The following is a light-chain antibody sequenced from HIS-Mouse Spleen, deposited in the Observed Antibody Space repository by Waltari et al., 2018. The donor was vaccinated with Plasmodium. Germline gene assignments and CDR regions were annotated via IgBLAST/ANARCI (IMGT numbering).Light chain of an antibody. CDR3: SSYTSSSTLRV. Sequence: QSALTQPASVSGSPGQSITISCTGTSSDVGGYNYVSWYQHHPGKAPKLMIYEVSHRPAGVSNRCSGSKSGNTASLTISGLQAEDEADYYCSSYTSSSTLRVFGGGTKLTVL. CDR1: SSDVGGYNY. J-gene: IGLJ3*02. V-gene: IGLV2-14*01. CDR2: EVS.